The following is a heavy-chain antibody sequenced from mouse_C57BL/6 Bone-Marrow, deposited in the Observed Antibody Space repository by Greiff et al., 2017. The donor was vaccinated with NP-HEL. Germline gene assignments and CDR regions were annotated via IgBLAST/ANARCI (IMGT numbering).Heavy chain of an antibody. J-gene: IGHJ2*01. V-gene: IGHV1-76*01. CDR1: GYTFTDYY. CDR2: IYPGSGNT. CDR3: AQLTGGGKNYFDY. Sequence: QVQLQQSGAELVRPGASVKLSCKASGYTFTDYYINWVKQRPGQGLEWIARIYPGSGNTYYNEKFKGKATLTAEKSSSTAYMQLSSLTSEDSAVYFCAQLTGGGKNYFDYWGQGTTLTVSS. D-gene: IGHD4-1*01.